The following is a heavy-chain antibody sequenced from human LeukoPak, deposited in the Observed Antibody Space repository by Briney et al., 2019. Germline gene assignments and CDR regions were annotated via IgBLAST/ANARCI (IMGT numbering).Heavy chain of an antibody. V-gene: IGHV4-59*01. D-gene: IGHD4-23*01. J-gene: IGHJ4*02. Sequence: SETLSLTCTVSSGSISSYYWSWIRQPPGKGLEWIGYIYYSGSTNYNPSLKSRVTISVDTSKNQFSLKPSSVTAADTAVYYCAREAHGGNSGDYYFDYWGQGTLVTVSS. CDR1: SGSISSYY. CDR2: IYYSGST. CDR3: AREAHGGNSGDYYFDY.